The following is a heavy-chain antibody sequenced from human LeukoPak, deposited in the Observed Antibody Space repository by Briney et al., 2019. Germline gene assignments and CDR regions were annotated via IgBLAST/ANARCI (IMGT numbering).Heavy chain of an antibody. J-gene: IGHJ4*02. CDR3: ARSAGTAGYFDY. CDR1: GYTFTGYY. CDR2: INPNSGGT. Sequence: ASVKVSCKASGYTFTGYYMHWVRQAPGQGLEWMGWINPNSGGTNYAQKFQGRVTMTRDTSISTAYMELSSLRSEDTAVYYCARSAGTAGYFDYWGQGTLVTVSS. V-gene: IGHV1-2*02. D-gene: IGHD6-13*01.